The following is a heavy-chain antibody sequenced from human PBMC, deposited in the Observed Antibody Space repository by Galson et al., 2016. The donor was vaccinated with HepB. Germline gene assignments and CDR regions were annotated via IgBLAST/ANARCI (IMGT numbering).Heavy chain of an antibody. D-gene: IGHD2-2*01. J-gene: IGHJ6*02. CDR1: GFAVRTTY. Sequence: SLRLSCAASGFAVRTTYMSWVRQAPGKGLEWVSVIYSGGSTEYADSVKGRFTISKDNSINTLYLQMNSLRVEDTAIYYCARDTRVLPAVKHFYGLDVWGQGTTVTVSS. CDR2: IYSGGST. CDR3: ARDTRVLPAVKHFYGLDV. V-gene: IGHV3-53*01.